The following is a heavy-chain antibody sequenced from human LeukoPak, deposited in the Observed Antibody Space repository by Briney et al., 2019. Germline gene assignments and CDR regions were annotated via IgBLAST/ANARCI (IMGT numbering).Heavy chain of an antibody. J-gene: IGHJ5*02. CDR3: ARGGIAAAGIPLNWFDP. CDR1: GYTFTSYY. D-gene: IGHD6-13*01. V-gene: IGHV1-46*01. CDR2: INPSGGST. Sequence: ASVKVSCKAFGYTFTSYYMHWVRQAPGQGLEWMGIINPSGGSTSYAQKFQGRVTMTRDTSTSTVYMELSSLRSEDTAVYYCARGGIAAAGIPLNWFDPWGQGTLVTVSS.